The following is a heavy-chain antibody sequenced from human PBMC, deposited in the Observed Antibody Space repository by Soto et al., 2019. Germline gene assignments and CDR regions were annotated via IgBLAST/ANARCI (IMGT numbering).Heavy chain of an antibody. Sequence: GGSLRLSCAASGFTFSSYAMHWVRQAPGKGLEWVAVISYDGSNKYYADSRKGRFTISRDNSKNTLYLHMNSLRAEDTAVYYCGTQGRYCSSTSCPYMDVWGKGTTVTVSS. D-gene: IGHD2-2*01. CDR1: GFTFSSYA. CDR3: GTQGRYCSSTSCPYMDV. V-gene: IGHV3-30-3*01. J-gene: IGHJ6*03. CDR2: ISYDGSNK.